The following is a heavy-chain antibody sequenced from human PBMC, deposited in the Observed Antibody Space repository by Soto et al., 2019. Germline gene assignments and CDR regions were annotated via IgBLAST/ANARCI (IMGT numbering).Heavy chain of an antibody. CDR2: ISYDGSNK. V-gene: IGHV3-30-3*01. CDR3: ARDEGRYLGFSHRLDY. Sequence: GGSLRLSCAASGFTFSSYPIHWVRQAPGKGLEWVAIISYDGSNKYYADSVKGRFTISRDNSKNTLYLQMNSLRAEDTAVYYCARDEGRYLGFSHRLDYWGQGTLVTVYS. CDR1: GFTFSSYP. J-gene: IGHJ4*02. D-gene: IGHD1-26*01.